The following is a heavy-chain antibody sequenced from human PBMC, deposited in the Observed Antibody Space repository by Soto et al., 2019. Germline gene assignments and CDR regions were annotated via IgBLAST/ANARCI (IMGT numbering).Heavy chain of an antibody. J-gene: IGHJ4*02. D-gene: IGHD3-22*01. CDR2: ISYDGSNK. Sequence: PGGSLRLSCAASGFTFSSYGMHWVRQAPGKGLEWVAVISYDGSNKYYADSVKGRFTISRDNSKNTLYLQMNSLRAEDTAVYYCAKPNHYDAPPSFDYWGQGTLVTVSS. V-gene: IGHV3-30*18. CDR3: AKPNHYDAPPSFDY. CDR1: GFTFSSYG.